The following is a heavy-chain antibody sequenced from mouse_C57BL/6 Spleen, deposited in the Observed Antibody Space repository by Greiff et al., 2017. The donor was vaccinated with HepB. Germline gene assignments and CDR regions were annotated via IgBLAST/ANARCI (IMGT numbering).Heavy chain of an antibody. CDR1: GFTFSSYG. Sequence: VQLVESGGDLVKPGGSLKLSCAASGFTFSSYGMSWVRQTPDKRLEWVATISSGGSYTYYPDSVKGRFTISRDNAKNTLYLQMSSLKSEDTAMYYCARHVGTYYFDYWGQGTTLTVSS. CDR3: ARHVGTYYFDY. D-gene: IGHD4-1*01. J-gene: IGHJ2*01. V-gene: IGHV5-6*01. CDR2: ISSGGSYT.